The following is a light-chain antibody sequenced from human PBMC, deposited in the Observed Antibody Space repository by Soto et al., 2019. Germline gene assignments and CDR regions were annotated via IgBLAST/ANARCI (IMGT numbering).Light chain of an antibody. Sequence: EIVLPQSPVTLSLSPGERATLSCRASQSVRTYLAWYQVKPGQAPRLLIYDTSRRAPGVPARFSGSGSGTDFTLTISSREPEDFALYYCQQRNTWPPITFGQGTRLEIK. V-gene: IGKV3-11*01. CDR3: QQRNTWPPIT. CDR1: QSVRTY. J-gene: IGKJ5*01. CDR2: DTS.